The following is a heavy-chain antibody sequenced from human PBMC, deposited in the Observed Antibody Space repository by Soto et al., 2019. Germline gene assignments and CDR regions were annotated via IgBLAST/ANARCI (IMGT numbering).Heavy chain of an antibody. CDR3: AKVKVDDDSRGYYYLDWFDT. Sequence: EVQLLESGGDLVQPGGSLRLSCAGSGFTFSNYAMTWVRQAPGKGLEWVSSISGSGASTFYADSVKGRFTIYRDNSKSTLNLQMNSLRAEGTAVYDCAKVKVDDDSRGYYYLDWFDTWGHGTLVTVSS. CDR1: GFTFSNYA. CDR2: ISGSGAST. D-gene: IGHD3-22*01. V-gene: IGHV3-23*01. J-gene: IGHJ5*01.